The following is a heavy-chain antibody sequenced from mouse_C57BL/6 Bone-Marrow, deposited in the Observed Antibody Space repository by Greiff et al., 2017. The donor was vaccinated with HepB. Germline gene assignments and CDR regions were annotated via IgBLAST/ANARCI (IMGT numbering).Heavy chain of an antibody. Sequence: EVKVVASGGDLVKPGGSLKLSCAASGFTFSSYGMSWVRQTPDKRLEWVATISSGGSYTYYPDSVKGRFTISRDNAKNTLYLQMSSLKSEDTAMYYCARDCGDYYGSSYVGYWGQGTTLTVSS. CDR2: ISSGGSYT. J-gene: IGHJ2*01. CDR3: ARDCGDYYGSSYVGY. D-gene: IGHD1-1*01. CDR1: GFTFSSYG. V-gene: IGHV5-6*01.